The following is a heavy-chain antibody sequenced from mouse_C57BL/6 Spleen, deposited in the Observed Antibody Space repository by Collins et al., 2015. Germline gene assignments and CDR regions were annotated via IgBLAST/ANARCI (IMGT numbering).Heavy chain of an antibody. D-gene: IGHD1-1*01. CDR1: GYSITSGYY. V-gene: IGHV3-6*01. Sequence: DVQLRESGPGLVKPSQSLSLTCSVTGYSITSGYYWNWIRQFPGNKLEWMGYIGYDGSNTYNPSLKNRISITRDTSKNQFFLKLSSVTTEDTATYYCAREIIYYRYFDVWGTGTTVTVSS. CDR3: AREIIYYRYFDV. CDR2: IGYDGSN. J-gene: IGHJ1*03.